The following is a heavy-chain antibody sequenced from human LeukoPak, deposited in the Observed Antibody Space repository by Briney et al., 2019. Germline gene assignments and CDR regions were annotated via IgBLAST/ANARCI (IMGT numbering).Heavy chain of an antibody. CDR3: ARDIPELVIP. J-gene: IGHJ5*02. V-gene: IGHV3-53*01. CDR2: IYSGDST. CDR1: GFTVSSNY. Sequence: PGGSLRLSCAASGFTVSSNYMSWVRQAPGKGLEWVSVIYSGDSTYYADSVRGRFTISRDNSKNTLYLQMNSLRAEDTAVYYCARDIPELVIPWGQGTLVTVSS. D-gene: IGHD1-1*01.